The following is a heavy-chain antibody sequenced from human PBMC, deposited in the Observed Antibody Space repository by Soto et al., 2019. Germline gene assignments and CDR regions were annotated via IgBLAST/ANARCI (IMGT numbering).Heavy chain of an antibody. V-gene: IGHV1-18*01. CDR2: ISAYNGNT. Sequence: ASVKVSCKASGYTFTSYGISWVRQAPGQGLEWMGWISAYNGNTNYAQKLQGRVTMTTDTSTSTAYMELRSLRSDDTAVYYCARCPPIVLMVYDNWFDPWGQGTLVTVSS. J-gene: IGHJ5*02. D-gene: IGHD2-8*01. CDR1: GYTFTSYG. CDR3: ARCPPIVLMVYDNWFDP.